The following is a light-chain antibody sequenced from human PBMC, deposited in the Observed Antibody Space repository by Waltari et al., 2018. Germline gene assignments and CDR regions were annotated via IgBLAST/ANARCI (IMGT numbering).Light chain of an antibody. CDR2: DVS. J-gene: IGLJ3*02. V-gene: IGLV2-14*01. Sequence: QSALTQPASVSGSPGQSITISCTGTSSDVGFYNYVSWYQQHPGKAPKLIIYDVSERPSGVSDRFSDRFSGRQAEDEADYYCNSYTGSGSWVFGGGTKLTVL. CDR3: NSYTGSGSWV. CDR1: SSDVGFYNY.